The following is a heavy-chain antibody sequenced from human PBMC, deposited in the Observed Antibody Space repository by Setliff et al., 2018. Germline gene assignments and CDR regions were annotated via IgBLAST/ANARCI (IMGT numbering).Heavy chain of an antibody. V-gene: IGHV3-7*01. Sequence: GGSLRLSCAASGFTFSSYWMSWVRQAPGKGLEWVANIKQDGSEKYYVDSVKGRFTISRDIAKNTLYLQINSLRAEDTAVYYCARAFGGNSDAFDIWGQGTMVT. CDR2: IKQDGSEK. D-gene: IGHD2-21*02. CDR3: ARAFGGNSDAFDI. J-gene: IGHJ3*02. CDR1: GFTFSSYW.